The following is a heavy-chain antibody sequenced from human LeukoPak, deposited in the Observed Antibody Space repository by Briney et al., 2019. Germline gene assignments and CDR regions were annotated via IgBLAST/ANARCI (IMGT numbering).Heavy chain of an antibody. CDR3: AKRHYDFWSGFQNQMYYFDY. D-gene: IGHD3-3*01. J-gene: IGHJ4*02. CDR2: ISGSGGSI. CDR1: GFTFSSYA. Sequence: PGGSLRLSCAASGFTFSSYAMSWVRQAPGKGLEWVSAISGSGGSIYYADSVKGRFTISRDNSKNTLYLQMNSLRAEDTAVYYCAKRHYDFWSGFQNQMYYFDYWGQGALVTVSS. V-gene: IGHV3-23*01.